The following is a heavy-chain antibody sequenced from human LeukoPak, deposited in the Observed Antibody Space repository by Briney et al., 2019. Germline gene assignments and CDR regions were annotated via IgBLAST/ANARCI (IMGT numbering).Heavy chain of an antibody. D-gene: IGHD5-12*01. Sequence: ASVKVSCKASGYTFTSYYMHWVRRAPGQGLEWMGIINPSGGSTSYAQKFQGRVTMTRDTSTSTVYMELSSLRSEDTAVYYCARDTNPGYSGYGGVDYWGQGTLVTVSS. CDR3: ARDTNPGYSGYGGVDY. J-gene: IGHJ4*02. CDR1: GYTFTSYY. V-gene: IGHV1-46*01. CDR2: INPSGGST.